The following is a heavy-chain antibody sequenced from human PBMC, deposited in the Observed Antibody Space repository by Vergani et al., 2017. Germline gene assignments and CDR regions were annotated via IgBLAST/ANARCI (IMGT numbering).Heavy chain of an antibody. CDR3: ARDSSNSKFDD. V-gene: IGHV4-59*01. D-gene: IGHD4-11*01. Sequence: QVQLQESGPGLVKPSETLSLTCTVSGGSISSYYWSWIRQPPGKGLEWIGYIYYSGSTNYNPSLKSRVTISVDTSKNQFSLKLSSVTAADTAVYYCARDSSNSKFDDWGQGTLVTVSS. CDR1: GGSISSYY. J-gene: IGHJ4*02. CDR2: IYYSGST.